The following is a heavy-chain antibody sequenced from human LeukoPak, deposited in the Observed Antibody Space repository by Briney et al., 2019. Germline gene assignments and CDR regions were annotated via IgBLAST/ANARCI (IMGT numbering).Heavy chain of an antibody. CDR1: GGSISSGSYY. Sequence: SETLSLTCTVSGGSISSGSYYRSWIRQPAGTGLEWIGRIYTSGSTNYNPSLKSRVTISVDTSKNQFSLKLSSVTAADTAVYYCARDNLDYDILTGYSQYYFDYWGQGTLVTVSS. J-gene: IGHJ4*02. V-gene: IGHV4-61*02. D-gene: IGHD3-9*01. CDR2: IYTSGST. CDR3: ARDNLDYDILTGYSQYYFDY.